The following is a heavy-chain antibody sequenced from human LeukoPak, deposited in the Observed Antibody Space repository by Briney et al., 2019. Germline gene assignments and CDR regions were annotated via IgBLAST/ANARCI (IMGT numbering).Heavy chain of an antibody. V-gene: IGHV3-23*01. D-gene: IGHD3-10*01. CDR1: GYTFSSYA. CDR3: AKKPPTYYYGSGSES. Sequence: GGSLRLSCAASGYTFSSYAMSWARQAPGKGLEWVSAISGSGGSTYYADSVKGRFTISRDNSKNTLYLQMNSLRAEDTAVYYCAKKPPTYYYGSGSESWGQGTLVTVSS. CDR2: ISGSGGST. J-gene: IGHJ5*02.